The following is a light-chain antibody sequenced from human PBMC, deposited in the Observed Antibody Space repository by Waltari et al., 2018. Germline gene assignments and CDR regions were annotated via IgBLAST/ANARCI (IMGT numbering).Light chain of an antibody. J-gene: IGLJ3*02. Sequence: QSALTQPASVSGSPGQSITLSCTGTSSDVGSYNLVPWYQQHPGKVPKLILYEDTKRPSGGSDRFSGSKSGNTASLTISGLQAEDEADYHCCAHAGSGIWVFGGGTKLTVL. V-gene: IGLV2-23*01. CDR1: SSDVGSYNL. CDR3: CAHAGSGIWV. CDR2: EDT.